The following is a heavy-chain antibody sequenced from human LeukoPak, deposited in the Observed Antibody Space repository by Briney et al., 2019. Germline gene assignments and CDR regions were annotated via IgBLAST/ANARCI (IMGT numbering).Heavy chain of an antibody. J-gene: IGHJ4*02. D-gene: IGHD6-13*01. CDR1: GFTFSSYA. CDR3: ARANSSSWHYFDY. V-gene: IGHV3-23*01. CDR2: ISGSGGST. Sequence: TGGSLRLSCAASGFTFSSYAMSWVRQAPGKGLEWVSAISGSGGSTYYADSVKGRFTISRDNSKNTLYLQMNSLRAEDTAVFYCARANSSSWHYFDYWGQGTLVTVSS.